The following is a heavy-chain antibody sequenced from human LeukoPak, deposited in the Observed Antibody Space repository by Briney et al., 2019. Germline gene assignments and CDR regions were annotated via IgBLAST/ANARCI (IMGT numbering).Heavy chain of an antibody. Sequence: SETLSLTCTVSGGSISSYYWSWIRQPAGKGLEWIGRIYTSGSTNYNPSLKSRVTMSVDTSKNQFSLKLSSVTAADTAVYYCARVFWRGDSYYYYYMDVWGKGTTVTISS. D-gene: IGHD2-21*02. V-gene: IGHV4-4*07. CDR1: GGSISSYY. J-gene: IGHJ6*03. CDR3: ARVFWRGDSYYYYYMDV. CDR2: IYTSGST.